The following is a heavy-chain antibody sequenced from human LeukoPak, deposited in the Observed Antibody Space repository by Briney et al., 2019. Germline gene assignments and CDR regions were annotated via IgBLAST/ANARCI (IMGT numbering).Heavy chain of an antibody. J-gene: IGHJ1*01. CDR1: GFTFSSYA. Sequence: GGSLRLSCAASGFTFSSYAMSWVRQAPGKGLEWVSAISGSGGSTYYADSVKGRFTISRDNSKNTLYLQMNSLRAEDTAVYDCAKDGYGYGEQNEYFQHWGQGTLVTVSS. CDR2: ISGSGGST. V-gene: IGHV3-23*01. D-gene: IGHD5-18*01. CDR3: AKDGYGYGEQNEYFQH.